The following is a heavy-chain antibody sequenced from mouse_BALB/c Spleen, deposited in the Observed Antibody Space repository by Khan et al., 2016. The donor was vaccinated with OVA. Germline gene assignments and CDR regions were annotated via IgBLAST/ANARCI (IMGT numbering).Heavy chain of an antibody. D-gene: IGHD2-4*01. CDR3: ARNYDYDEGLAY. J-gene: IGHJ3*01. CDR2: IWSGGST. V-gene: IGHV2-2*02. CDR1: GLSLTHYG. Sequence: QVQLKQSGPGLVQPSQSLSITCTVSGLSLTHYGVHWVRQSPGKGLEWLGVIWSGGSTDYNAAFTSRLNISKDNSKNQAFFKMNSLQANDTAIYYCARNYDYDEGLAYWGQGTLVTVSA.